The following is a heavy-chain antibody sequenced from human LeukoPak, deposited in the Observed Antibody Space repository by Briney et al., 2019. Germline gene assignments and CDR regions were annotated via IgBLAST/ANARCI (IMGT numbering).Heavy chain of an antibody. CDR1: GFTLSNYW. D-gene: IGHD3-10*01. CDR3: ARRADVTLVRGVAYGMDV. Sequence: GGSLRLSCAASGFTLSNYWMYWVRQAPGKGPVWVSRMNSDGQTTSYADSVKGRFTISRDNAKTPLYLQLNSPRAEDTAVYYCARRADVTLVRGVAYGMDVWGQGTTVTVSS. V-gene: IGHV3-74*01. CDR2: MNSDGQTT. J-gene: IGHJ6*02.